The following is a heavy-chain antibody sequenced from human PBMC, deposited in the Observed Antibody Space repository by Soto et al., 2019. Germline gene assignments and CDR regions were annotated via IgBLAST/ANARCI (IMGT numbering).Heavy chain of an antibody. CDR1: GFTFSSYW. CDR3: AREIATTGEYYFDY. CDR2: INRDGSSI. D-gene: IGHD6-13*01. V-gene: IGHV3-74*01. J-gene: IGHJ4*02. Sequence: PGGSLRLSCAASGFTFSSYWMHWVRQAPGKGLVWVSRINRDGSSINYADSARGRVTISRDNAKNTLYLQVNGLRAEDTAVYYCAREIATTGEYYFDYWGQGILVTVSS.